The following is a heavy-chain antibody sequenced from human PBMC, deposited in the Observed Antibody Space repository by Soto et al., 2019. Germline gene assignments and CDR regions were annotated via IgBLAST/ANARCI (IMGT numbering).Heavy chain of an antibody. CDR3: TTSLRRSYYYGMDV. V-gene: IGHV3-15*01. CDR1: GFTFSNAW. J-gene: IGHJ6*02. CDR2: IKSKTDGGTT. Sequence: PGGSLRLSCAASGFTFSNAWMSWVRQAPGKGLEWVGRIKSKTDGGTTDYAAPVKGRFTISRDDSKNTLYLQMNSLKTEDTAVYYCTTSLRRSYYYGMDVWGQGTTVTVSS. D-gene: IGHD4-17*01.